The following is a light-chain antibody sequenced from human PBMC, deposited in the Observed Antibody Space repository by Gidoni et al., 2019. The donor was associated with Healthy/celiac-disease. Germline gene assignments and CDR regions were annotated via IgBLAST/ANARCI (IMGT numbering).Light chain of an antibody. V-gene: IGLV1-40*01. J-gene: IGLJ2*01. Sequence: QSVRTQPPSVSGAPGQRVTISCTGSRSNIGAGYAVHWYQQLPGTAPKLLIYGNSNRPSGVPDRFSGSKSGTSASLAITGLQAEDEADYYCQSYDSSLSGHVVFGGGTKLTVL. CDR3: QSYDSSLSGHVV. CDR2: GNS. CDR1: RSNIGAGYA.